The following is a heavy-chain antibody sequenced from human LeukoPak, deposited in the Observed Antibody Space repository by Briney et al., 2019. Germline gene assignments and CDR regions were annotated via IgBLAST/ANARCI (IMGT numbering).Heavy chain of an antibody. CDR1: GGSFSGYY. CDR3: ARGGSVVVITGYDY. CDR2: IYYSGST. D-gene: IGHD3-22*01. J-gene: IGHJ4*02. V-gene: IGHV4-59*01. Sequence: PSETLSLTCAVYGGSFSGYYWSWIRQPPGKGLEWIGYIYYSGSTNYNPSLKSRVTISVDTSKNQFSLKLSSVTAADTAVYYCARGGSVVVITGYDYWGQGTLVTVSS.